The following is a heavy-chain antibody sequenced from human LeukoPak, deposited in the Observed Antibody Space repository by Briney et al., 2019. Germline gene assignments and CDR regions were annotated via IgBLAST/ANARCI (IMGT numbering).Heavy chain of an antibody. D-gene: IGHD3-10*01. CDR1: GFTFSSYS. J-gene: IGHJ4*02. Sequence: GGSLRLSCAASGFTFSSYSMNWVRQAPGKGLEWVSFINSRSTIIYYADSVKGRFTISRDNSKNTLYLQMNSLKTEDTAVYYCARGLDNYGSGSSDWGQGTLVTVSS. CDR3: ARGLDNYGSGSSD. V-gene: IGHV3-48*01. CDR2: INSRSTII.